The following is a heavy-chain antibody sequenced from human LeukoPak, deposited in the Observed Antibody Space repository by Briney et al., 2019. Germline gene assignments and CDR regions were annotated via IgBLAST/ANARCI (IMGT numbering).Heavy chain of an antibody. Sequence: GGSVRLSCAASGFTFSSYGMHWVRQAPGKGLEWVAVISYDGSNKYYADSVKGRFTISRDNSKNTVYLQMSSLRAEDTAVYYCARSRGDVWGQGTTVTVSS. CDR2: ISYDGSNK. J-gene: IGHJ6*02. CDR3: ARSRGDV. CDR1: GFTFSSYG. V-gene: IGHV3-33*05. D-gene: IGHD3-10*01.